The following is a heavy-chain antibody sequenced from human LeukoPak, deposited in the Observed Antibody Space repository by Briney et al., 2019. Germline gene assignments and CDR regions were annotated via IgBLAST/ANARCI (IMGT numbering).Heavy chain of an antibody. Sequence: ASVKVSCKASGYTFTSYYMHWVRQAPGQGLEWMGIINPSGGSTSYAQKFQGRVTITADKSTRTAYMELSSLRSEDTAVYYCARENDSRDPPHFDYWGQGTLVTVSS. CDR3: ARENDSRDPPHFDY. V-gene: IGHV1-46*01. J-gene: IGHJ4*02. CDR1: GYTFTSYY. CDR2: INPSGGST. D-gene: IGHD3-16*01.